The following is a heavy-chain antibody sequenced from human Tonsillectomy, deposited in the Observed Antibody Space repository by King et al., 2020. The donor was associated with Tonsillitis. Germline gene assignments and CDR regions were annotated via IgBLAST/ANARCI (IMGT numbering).Heavy chain of an antibody. CDR3: ARDRPHVVRYFDWSQPTYYYYYGMDV. D-gene: IGHD3-9*01. CDR1: GGTFSSYA. CDR2: IIPIFGTA. Sequence: VQLVESGAEVKKPGSSVKVSCKASGGTFSSYAISWVRQAPGQGLEWMGGIIPIFGTANYAQKFQGRVTITADESTSTAYMELSSLRSEDTAVYYCARDRPHVVRYFDWSQPTYYYYYGMDVWGQGTPVTVSS. V-gene: IGHV1-69*01. J-gene: IGHJ6*02.